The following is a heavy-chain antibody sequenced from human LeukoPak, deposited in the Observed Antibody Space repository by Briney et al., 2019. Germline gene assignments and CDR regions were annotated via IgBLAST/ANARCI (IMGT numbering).Heavy chain of an antibody. CDR1: GGSVSSYY. CDR2: TSYSGNT. J-gene: IGHJ5*02. CDR3: ARAPRKAWFDP. D-gene: IGHD1-14*01. Sequence: SETLPLTCTVSGGSVSSYYCSWIRQPPGKGLEWIGYTSYSGNTNYNPSLKSRVTMSVDTSRKQFSLRLTSVTAADTAVYYCARAPRKAWFDPWGQGTLVTVSS. V-gene: IGHV4-59*02.